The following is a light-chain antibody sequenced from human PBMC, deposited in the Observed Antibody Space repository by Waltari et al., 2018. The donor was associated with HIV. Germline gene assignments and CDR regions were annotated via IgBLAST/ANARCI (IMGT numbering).Light chain of an antibody. J-gene: IGKJ2*01. Sequence: DIQMTQSPSTLSAAVGDRVTFTCRASQSVRTWLAWYQQKPGKAPKGLIYKASSLGSGVPSRFSGSQSVTEFTLTISSLQPDDSATYDCQQYHIDPYTFGQGTKLEIK. CDR1: QSVRTW. V-gene: IGKV1-5*03. CDR2: KAS. CDR3: QQYHIDPYT.